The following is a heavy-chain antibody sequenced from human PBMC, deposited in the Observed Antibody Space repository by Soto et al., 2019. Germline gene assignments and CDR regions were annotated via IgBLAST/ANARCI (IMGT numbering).Heavy chain of an antibody. J-gene: IGHJ4*02. D-gene: IGHD1-26*01. CDR1: DFTFSRYW. V-gene: IGHV3-74*01. Sequence: GGSLRLSCVASDFTFSRYWMHWVRQAPGEGLVWVSHITSDGSNTDYADSVRGRFTISRDNAKNTLYLQMNSLRAEDTAVYYCTRDGARFLDYWGQGTLVTVSS. CDR2: ITSDGSNT. CDR3: TRDGARFLDY.